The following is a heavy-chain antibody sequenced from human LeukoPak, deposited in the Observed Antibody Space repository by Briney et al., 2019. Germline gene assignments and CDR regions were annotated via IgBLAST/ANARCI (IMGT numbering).Heavy chain of an antibody. Sequence: SVKVSCKASGGTFSSYAISWVRQAPGQGLEWMGGIIPIFGTANYAQKFQGRVTITADESTSTAYMELSSLRSEDTAVYYCASEGVVVPAAMSPLCYWGQGTLVTVSS. CDR2: IIPIFGTA. CDR3: ASEGVVVPAAMSPLCY. D-gene: IGHD2-2*01. J-gene: IGHJ4*02. V-gene: IGHV1-69*13. CDR1: GGTFSSYA.